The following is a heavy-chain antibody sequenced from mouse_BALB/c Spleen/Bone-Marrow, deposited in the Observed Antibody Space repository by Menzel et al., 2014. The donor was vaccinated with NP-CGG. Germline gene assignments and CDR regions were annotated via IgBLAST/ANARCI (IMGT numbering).Heavy chain of an antibody. V-gene: IGHV1-54*01. D-gene: IGHD2-1*01. CDR2: INPGSGGT. CDR1: GYALXNYL. Sequence: QVQLQQSGAELVRPGTSVKVSCKASGYALXNYLIEWVKQRPGQGLEWIGVINPGSGGTNYNEKFKGKATLTADKSSSTAYMQLSSLTSDDSAVYFCARSRGNLYAMDYWGQGTSVTVSS. J-gene: IGHJ4*01. CDR3: ARSRGNLYAMDY.